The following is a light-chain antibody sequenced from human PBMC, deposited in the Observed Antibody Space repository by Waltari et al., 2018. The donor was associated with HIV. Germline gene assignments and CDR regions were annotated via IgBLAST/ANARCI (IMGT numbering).Light chain of an antibody. J-gene: IGLJ3*02. CDR2: EVT. CDR1: STDSRFYHR. Sequence: QSALTQPPSVSGSHGQSVTISCTGASTDSRFYHRGSWYQQSPASAPKLLIYEVTNRPSGVPDRFSGSKSGNTASLTISGLQAEDEGDYYCSSYATNTWVFGGGTKLTVL. V-gene: IGLV2-18*02. CDR3: SSYATNTWV.